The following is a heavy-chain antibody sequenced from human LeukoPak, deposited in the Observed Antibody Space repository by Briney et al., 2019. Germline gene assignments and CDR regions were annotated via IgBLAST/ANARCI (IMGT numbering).Heavy chain of an antibody. D-gene: IGHD3-10*01. CDR2: IVVGSGNT. Sequence: SGTVSCKASGFTFTSSAVQWVRQARGQRLEWIGWIVVGSGNTNYAQKSQERVTITRDLSTSTAYMELSSLRSEDTAVYYCAADNGSGSYYNRWFDPWGQGTLVTLST. CDR1: GFTFTSSA. J-gene: IGHJ5*02. V-gene: IGHV1-58*01. CDR3: AADNGSGSYYNRWFDP.